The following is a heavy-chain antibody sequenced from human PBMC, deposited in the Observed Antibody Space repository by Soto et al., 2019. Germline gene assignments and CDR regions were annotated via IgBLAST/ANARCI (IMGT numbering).Heavy chain of an antibody. CDR3: ARDPGVRWEPWD. V-gene: IGHV3-48*01. J-gene: IGHJ4*02. D-gene: IGHD1-26*01. CDR2: ISSSSSTI. CDR1: GFTFSSYS. Sequence: EVQLVESGGGLVQPGGSLRLSCAASGFTFSSYSMNWVRQAPGKGLEWVSYISSSSSTIYYADSVKGRFTISRDNAKNSLYLQMNSLRAEYTAVYYCARDPGVRWEPWDWGQGTLVTVSS.